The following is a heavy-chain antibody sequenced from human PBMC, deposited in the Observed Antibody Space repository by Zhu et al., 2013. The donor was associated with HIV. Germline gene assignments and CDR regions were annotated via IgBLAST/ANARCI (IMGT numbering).Heavy chain of an antibody. D-gene: IGHD3-10*01. CDR1: GYTFTDYF. CDR2: INPNSGGT. CDR3: TKERMIRGRPIDY. Sequence: QVQLVQSGAEVKKPGASVKVSCKASGYTFTDYFIHWVRQAPGQGLEWMGWINPNSGGTNYAQNFQGRVTMTRDTSISAAYMELSRLRSDDTAVYYCTKERMIRGRPIDYWGQGTLVSVSS. J-gene: IGHJ4*02. V-gene: IGHV1-2*02.